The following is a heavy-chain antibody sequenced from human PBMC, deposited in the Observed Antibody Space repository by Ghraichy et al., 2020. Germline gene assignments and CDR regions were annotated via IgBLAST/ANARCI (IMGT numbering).Heavy chain of an antibody. CDR2: ISSSGTTT. D-gene: IGHD3-22*01. CDR3: AGLPSPFYHSSGYYFRLFDS. CDR1: GFTFSSYE. J-gene: IGHJ4*02. V-gene: IGHV3-48*03. Sequence: GESLNISCSASGFTFSSYEINWVRQAPGKGLEWISFISSSGTTTYYADSVKGRFTISRDNTKNSLYLQMNSLRAEDTALYYCAGLPSPFYHSSGYYFRLFDSWGQGTLVTVSS.